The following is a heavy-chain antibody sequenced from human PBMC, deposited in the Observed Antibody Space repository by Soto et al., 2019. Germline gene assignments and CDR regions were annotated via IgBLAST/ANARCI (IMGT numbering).Heavy chain of an antibody. V-gene: IGHV1-45*02. Sequence: QMQLVQSGAAVKKTGSSVKVSCKASGYTFTYRYLHWVRQAPGQALELMGWITPFNGNTNYAQQSQPRITFTRDRSMSTAGMELSSLRSEDTAMYYCARSGYYYDSSGAGDTFDLWGRGTLVTVSS. J-gene: IGHJ2*01. CDR3: ARSGYYYDSSGAGDTFDL. CDR2: ITPFNGNT. D-gene: IGHD3-22*01. CDR1: GYTFTYRY.